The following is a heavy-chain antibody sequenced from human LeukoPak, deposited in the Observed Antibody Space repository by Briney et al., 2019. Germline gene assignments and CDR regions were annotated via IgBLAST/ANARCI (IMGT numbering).Heavy chain of an antibody. Sequence: GASVKVSCKASGYTFTGYYMHWVRQAPGQGLEWMGWINPNSGGTNYAQKFQGRVTMTRDTSISTAYMELSRLRSDDTAVYYCARIAFGEYYDSSGHFSLDYWGQGTLVTVSS. CDR1: GYTFTGYY. CDR3: ARIAFGEYYDSSGHFSLDY. V-gene: IGHV1-2*02. CDR2: INPNSGGT. D-gene: IGHD3-22*01. J-gene: IGHJ4*02.